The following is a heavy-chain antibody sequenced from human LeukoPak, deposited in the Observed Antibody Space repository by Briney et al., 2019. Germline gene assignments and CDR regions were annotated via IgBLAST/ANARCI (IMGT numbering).Heavy chain of an antibody. J-gene: IGHJ4*02. D-gene: IGHD3-3*01. CDR2: ISGSGGST. V-gene: IGHV3-23*01. Sequence: PGGSLRLSCAASGFTFSSYAMSWVRQAPGKGLEWVSAISGSGGSTYYADSVKGRFTISRDNSKNTLYLQMNSLRAEDTAVYYCAKDRAIFGVVKESSSDYWGQGTLVTVSS. CDR3: AKDRAIFGVVKESSSDY. CDR1: GFTFSSYA.